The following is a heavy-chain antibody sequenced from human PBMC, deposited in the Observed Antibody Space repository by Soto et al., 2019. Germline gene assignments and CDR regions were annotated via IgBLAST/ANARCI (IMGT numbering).Heavy chain of an antibody. Sequence: QVQLVQSGAEVKKPGASVKVSCKASGYTFTSYDINWVRQATGQGLEWMGWMNPNSGNTGYAQKFQGRVTMTRNTSKNTSYMELSSLRSEDTAAYYCARCGRRDYCSRGTCRPHPWYFNLWGHGTLVTVSS. CDR1: GYTFTSYD. CDR2: MNPNSGNT. D-gene: IGHD2-15*01. V-gene: IGHV1-8*01. J-gene: IGHJ2*01. CDR3: ARCGRRDYCSRGTCRPHPWYFNL.